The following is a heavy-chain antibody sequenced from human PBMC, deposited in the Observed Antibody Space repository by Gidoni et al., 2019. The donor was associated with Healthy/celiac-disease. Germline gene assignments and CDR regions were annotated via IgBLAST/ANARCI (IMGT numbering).Heavy chain of an antibody. D-gene: IGHD3-16*01. CDR2: IRYDGSNK. CDR3: GKGASDPARGYYFDY. Sequence: QVQLVESGGGVVQPGGSLRLSCAASGFTFSSYGMHWVRQAPGKGLAWVAFIRYDGSNKDYADSVKGRCTISRDNFKNTLYLQMNSLRAEDKAVYYCGKGASDPARGYYFDYWGQGNLVTVSA. CDR1: GFTFSSYG. V-gene: IGHV3-30*02. J-gene: IGHJ4*02.